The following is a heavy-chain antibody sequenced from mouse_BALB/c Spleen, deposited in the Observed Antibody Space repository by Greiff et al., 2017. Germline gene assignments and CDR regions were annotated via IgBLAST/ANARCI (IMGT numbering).Heavy chain of an antibody. J-gene: IGHJ3*01. Sequence: EVKLVESGGGLVKPGGSLKLSCAASGFTFSSYAMSWVRQTPEKRLEWVATISSGGSYTYYPDSVKGRFTISRDNAKNTLYLQMSSLRSEDTAMYYCAMGDKRFAYWGQGTLVTVSA. CDR3: AMGDKRFAY. V-gene: IGHV5-9-3*01. CDR1: GFTFSSYA. CDR2: ISSGGSYT.